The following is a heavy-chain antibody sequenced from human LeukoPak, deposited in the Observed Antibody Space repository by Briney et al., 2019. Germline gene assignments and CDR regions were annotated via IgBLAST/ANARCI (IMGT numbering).Heavy chain of an antibody. CDR1: GYTFTGYY. CDR3: ARDLMTTVTTFNYYYYGMDV. J-gene: IGHJ6*02. Sequence: GASVKVSCKASGYTFTGYYMHWVRRAPGQGLGWMGWINPNSGGTNYAQKFQGRVTMTRDTSISTAYMELSRLRSDDTAVYYCARDLMTTVTTFNYYYYGMDVWGQGTTVTVSS. V-gene: IGHV1-2*02. CDR2: INPNSGGT. D-gene: IGHD4-17*01.